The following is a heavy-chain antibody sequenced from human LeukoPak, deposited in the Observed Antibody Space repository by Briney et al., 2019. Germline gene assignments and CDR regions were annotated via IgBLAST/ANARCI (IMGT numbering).Heavy chain of an antibody. J-gene: IGHJ4*02. CDR2: TYGGGST. V-gene: IGHV3-53*01. Sequence: GGSLRLSCAVSGITVSGKHMSWVRQAPGKGPEWVSITYGGGSTFFADSVKGRFTTSRDNSKNTVYLQMNTLRAEDTAVYYCARTSDYRFEYWGQGTLVTVSS. CDR1: GITVSGKH. CDR3: ARTSDYRFEY. D-gene: IGHD3-9*01.